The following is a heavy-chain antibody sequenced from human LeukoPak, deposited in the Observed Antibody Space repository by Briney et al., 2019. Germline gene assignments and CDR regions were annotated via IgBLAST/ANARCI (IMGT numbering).Heavy chain of an antibody. CDR2: ISSSSSYI. V-gene: IGHV3-21*01. J-gene: IGHJ5*02. CDR3: ARDSSSWYNWFDP. Sequence: PGGSLRLSCTASGFTFGDYAMSWVRQAPGKGLEWVSSISSSSSYIYYADSVKGRFTISRDNAKNSLYLQMNSLRAEDTAVYYCARDSSSWYNWFDPWGQGTLVTVSS. CDR1: GFTFGDYA. D-gene: IGHD6-13*01.